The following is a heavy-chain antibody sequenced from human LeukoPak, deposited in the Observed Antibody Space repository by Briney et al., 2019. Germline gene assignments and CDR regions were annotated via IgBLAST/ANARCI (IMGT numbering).Heavy chain of an antibody. V-gene: IGHV1-8*01. J-gene: IGHJ4*02. D-gene: IGHD1-26*01. CDR1: GYNFTSYD. CDR3: GRSREGLYSGSSLDY. CDR2: MNPNSGNT. Sequence: ASVKVSCKASGYNFTSYDINWVRQATGQGLEWTGWMNPNSGNTGYAQKLQGRVTMTTDTSTSTAYMELRSLKSDDTAVYYCGRSREGLYSGSSLDYWGQGTLVTVSS.